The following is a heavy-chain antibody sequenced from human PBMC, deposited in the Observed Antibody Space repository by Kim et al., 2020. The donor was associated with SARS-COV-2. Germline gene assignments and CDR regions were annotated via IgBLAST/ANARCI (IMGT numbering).Heavy chain of an antibody. CDR2: ISNYGATA. D-gene: IGHD3-10*01. Sequence: GGSLRLSCATSGFIFRNFGLHWVRQAPGKGLEWVAFISNYGATAIYADSVRGRFTISRDYSQNKVYLQMDSLSAGDTAVYYCARPSSSHFDFWGQGILVSVSS. CDR1: GFIFRNFG. J-gene: IGHJ4*02. CDR3: ARPSSSHFDF. V-gene: IGHV3-33*05.